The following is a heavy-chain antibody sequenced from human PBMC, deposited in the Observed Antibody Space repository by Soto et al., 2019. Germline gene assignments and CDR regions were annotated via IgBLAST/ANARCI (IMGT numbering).Heavy chain of an antibody. CDR3: AKSPNFYCSSPNCYKYYFDH. V-gene: IGHV3-30*18. D-gene: IGHD2-2*02. Sequence: RRLSCAASGFTFNTYGMHWVRQAPGKGLEWVAVISYDGSEKYYVDSVKGRFTISKDNSKNTLYLQMNSLRPEDTAVYYCAKSPNFYCSSPNCYKYYFDHWGQGTRVTVSS. CDR2: ISYDGSEK. J-gene: IGHJ4*02. CDR1: GFTFNTYG.